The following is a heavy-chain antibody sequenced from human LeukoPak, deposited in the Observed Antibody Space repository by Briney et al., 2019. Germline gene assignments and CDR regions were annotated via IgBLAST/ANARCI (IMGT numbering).Heavy chain of an antibody. CDR1: GYTFTSYG. D-gene: IGHD6-13*01. J-gene: IGHJ3*02. CDR2: ISAYNGNT. V-gene: IGHV1-18*01. Sequence: ASVKVSCKASGYTFTSYGISWVRQAPGQGLEWMGWISAYNGNTNYAQKLQGRVTMTTDTSTSTAYMELRSLRSDDTAVYYCARGTSSKGWQQLAHDAFDIWGQGTMVTVSS. CDR3: ARGTSSKGWQQLAHDAFDI.